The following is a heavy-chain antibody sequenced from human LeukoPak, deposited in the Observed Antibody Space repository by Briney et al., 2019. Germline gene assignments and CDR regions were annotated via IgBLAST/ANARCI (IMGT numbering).Heavy chain of an antibody. CDR2: ISPYNGNT. V-gene: IGHV1-18*01. CDR1: GYTFTSYG. CDR3: ARGGGVQRLGDAFDI. J-gene: IGHJ3*02. Sequence: ASVKVSCKASGYTFTSYGISWVRQAPGQGLEWMGWISPYNGNTNYAQKLQGRVTITRNTSISTAYMELSSLRSEDTAVYYCARGGGVQRLGDAFDIWGQGTMVTVSS. D-gene: IGHD3-10*01.